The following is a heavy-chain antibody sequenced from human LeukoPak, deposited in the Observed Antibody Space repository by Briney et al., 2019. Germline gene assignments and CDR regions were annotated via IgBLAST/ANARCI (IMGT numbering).Heavy chain of an antibody. Sequence: SETLSLTCTVFAGSISGYYWSWIRQPPGRGLEWIGYIHYSGITNYNPSLKSRVSISVDTSKNQFSLKLTSVTAPATAVDHCPRYCNDNRSYSKALDYWGQGTLVTVST. CDR1: AGSISGYY. CDR3: PRYCNDNRSYSKALDY. D-gene: IGHD2/OR15-2a*01. CDR2: IHYSGIT. J-gene: IGHJ4*02. V-gene: IGHV4-59*08.